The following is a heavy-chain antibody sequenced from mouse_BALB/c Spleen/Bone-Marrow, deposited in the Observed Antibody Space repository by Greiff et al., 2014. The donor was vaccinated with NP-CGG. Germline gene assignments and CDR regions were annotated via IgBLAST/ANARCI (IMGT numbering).Heavy chain of an antibody. CDR2: INPSSDYT. D-gene: IGHD2-4*01. V-gene: IGHV1-4*01. J-gene: IGHJ3*01. CDR1: GYPFTTYT. Sequence: VKLVESGAELARPGASVKMSCRASGYPFTTYTVHWVKQRPGQGLEWIGYINPSSDYTNYNQKFKDKATLTADKSSSTAYMQLSSLTSEDSAVYYCARRGVYDYPWFVYWGQGTLVTVSA. CDR3: ARRGVYDYPWFVY.